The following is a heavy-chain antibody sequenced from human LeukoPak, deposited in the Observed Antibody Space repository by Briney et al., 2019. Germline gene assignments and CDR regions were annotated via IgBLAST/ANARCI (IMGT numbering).Heavy chain of an antibody. Sequence: PSETLSLTCTVSGGSISSYYWSWIRQPAGKGLEWIGRIYTSGSTNYNPSLKNRVTISVDTSKNQFSLKLSSVTAADTAVYYCARDRPLMVYAQGSPSYYYYMDVWGKGTTVTVSS. CDR3: ARDRPLMVYAQGSPSYYYYMDV. CDR2: IYTSGST. D-gene: IGHD2-8*01. J-gene: IGHJ6*03. CDR1: GGSISSYY. V-gene: IGHV4-4*07.